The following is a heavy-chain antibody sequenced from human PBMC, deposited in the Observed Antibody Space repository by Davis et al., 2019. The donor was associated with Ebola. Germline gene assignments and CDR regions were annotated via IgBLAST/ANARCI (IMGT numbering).Heavy chain of an antibody. D-gene: IGHD6-13*01. CDR2: ISSSPNTI. J-gene: IGHJ2*01. CDR1: GFTLSTSS. Sequence: PGGSLRLSCEASGFTLSTSSMNWVRQGPGKGLEWISYISSSPNTIFYADSVRGRFTISRDNARNSLYLQMDSLTAEDTAVYYCAGQHWYFALWGRGTQVTVSS. V-gene: IGHV3-48*04. CDR3: AGQHWYFAL.